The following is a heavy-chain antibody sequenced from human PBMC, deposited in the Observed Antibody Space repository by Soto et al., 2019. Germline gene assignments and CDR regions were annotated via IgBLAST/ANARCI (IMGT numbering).Heavy chain of an antibody. J-gene: IGHJ5*02. V-gene: IGHV4-31*03. CDR3: ARMYSSGSGWFHP. D-gene: IGHD6-19*01. CDR2: FYSSGSI. Sequence: SETLSLTCFVSGYSITAGGYYWSWIRHHPGKGLEWIGSFYSSGSIIYNPSLRSRVSISGDTSSNQFSMSLTSVTAADTARYYCARMYSSGSGWFHPWSQGTLVTVSS. CDR1: GYSITAGGYY.